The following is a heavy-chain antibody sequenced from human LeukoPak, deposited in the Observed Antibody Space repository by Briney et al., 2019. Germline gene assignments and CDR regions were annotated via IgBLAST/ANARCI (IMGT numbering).Heavy chain of an antibody. CDR3: ARSRGSYSTPLVE. D-gene: IGHD1-26*01. J-gene: IGHJ4*02. Sequence: SETLSLTCAVSGGSISSGGYSWSWLRQPPGKGLEWIGYIYHSGSTYYNPSLKSRVTISVDRSKNQFSLKLSSVTAADTAVYYCARSRGSYSTPLVEWGQGTLVTVSS. CDR1: GGSISSGGYS. CDR2: IYHSGST. V-gene: IGHV4-30-2*01.